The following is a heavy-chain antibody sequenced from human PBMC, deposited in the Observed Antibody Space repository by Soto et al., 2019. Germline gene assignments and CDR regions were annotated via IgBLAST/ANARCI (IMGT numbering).Heavy chain of an antibody. V-gene: IGHV3-30*18. D-gene: IGHD3-10*01. Sequence: GGSLRLSCAVSGFTFSSHGMQWVRQAPGKGLEWVAVIAYDGTVSYYTDSVKGRFTASRDNSKSIMYLQMNSLRAEDTAVYYCAKEFRHDNWFFESWGQGTQVTVSS. CDR2: IAYDGTVS. J-gene: IGHJ4*02. CDR1: GFTFSSHG. CDR3: AKEFRHDNWFFES.